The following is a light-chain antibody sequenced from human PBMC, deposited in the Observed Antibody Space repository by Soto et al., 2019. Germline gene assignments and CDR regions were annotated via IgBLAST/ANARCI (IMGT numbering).Light chain of an antibody. Sequence: QSVLTQPPSASGTPGQRVTISCSGSSSNIGTKTVNWYQQLPGTAPKLLIYSNNQRPSGVPDRFSVSKSGTLASLAISGLQSEDEAHYYCAAWDDSLNGYVFGTGTKLTVL. V-gene: IGLV1-44*01. CDR1: SSNIGTKT. J-gene: IGLJ1*01. CDR3: AAWDDSLNGYV. CDR2: SNN.